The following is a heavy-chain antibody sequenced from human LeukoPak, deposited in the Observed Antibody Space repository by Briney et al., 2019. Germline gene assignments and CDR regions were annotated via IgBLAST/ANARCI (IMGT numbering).Heavy chain of an antibody. Sequence: GGSQRLSCAASGFTFSSYGMHWVRQAPGKGQEWVAFIRYDGSNKYYADSVKGRFTISRDNSKNTLYLQMNSLRAEDTAVYYCAKGGIGAFDIWGQGTMVTVSS. V-gene: IGHV3-30*02. CDR1: GFTFSSYG. D-gene: IGHD3-10*01. J-gene: IGHJ3*02. CDR2: IRYDGSNK. CDR3: AKGGIGAFDI.